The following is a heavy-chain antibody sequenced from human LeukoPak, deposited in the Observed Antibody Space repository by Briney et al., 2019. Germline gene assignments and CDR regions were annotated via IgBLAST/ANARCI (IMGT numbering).Heavy chain of an antibody. Sequence: GGSLRLSCAASGFTFNKFAMSWVRQAPGKGLECVSAISGSGVSTFYADSVKGRFTISRDNSEDTVFLQMSSLRAEDTAVYYCAKDAYLGSGKRIDYWGQGTLVTVSS. V-gene: IGHV3-23*01. D-gene: IGHD3-10*01. CDR1: GFTFNKFA. J-gene: IGHJ4*02. CDR3: AKDAYLGSGKRIDY. CDR2: ISGSGVST.